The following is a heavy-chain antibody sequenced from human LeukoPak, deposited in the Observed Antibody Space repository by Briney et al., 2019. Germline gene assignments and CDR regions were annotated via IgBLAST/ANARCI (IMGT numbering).Heavy chain of an antibody. J-gene: IGHJ3*02. CDR2: ISAYNGNT. CDR1: GYIFSSYG. CDR3: ARAGGWAREDYKADAFDI. Sequence: GASVKVSCKAVGYIFSSYGISWVRQAPGQGLEWMGWISAYNGNTNFTQKLQDRVTMTTDTSTSTAYMELRSLRSDDTAVYYCARAGGWAREDYKADAFDIWGQGTMVTVSS. D-gene: IGHD6-19*01. V-gene: IGHV1-18*01.